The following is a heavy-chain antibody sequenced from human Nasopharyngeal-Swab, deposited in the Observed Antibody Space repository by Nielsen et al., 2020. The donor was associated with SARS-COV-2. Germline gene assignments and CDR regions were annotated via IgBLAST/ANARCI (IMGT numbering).Heavy chain of an antibody. D-gene: IGHD2-2*01. Sequence: GESLKISCTASGFTFSNYGIHWVRQAPGKGLEWVAVIGYNGSDKYYADSVKGRFTISRDNSEKTLYLQMNSLRAEDTAVSYCARGYCRINSCYSGDSYSSSLYVWGQGTTVTVSS. CDR1: GFTFSNYG. J-gene: IGHJ6*02. CDR2: IGYNGSDK. CDR3: ARGYCRINSCYSGDSYSSSLYV. V-gene: IGHV3-33*01.